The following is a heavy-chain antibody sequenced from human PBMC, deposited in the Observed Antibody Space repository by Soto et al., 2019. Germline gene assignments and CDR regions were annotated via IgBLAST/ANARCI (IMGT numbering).Heavy chain of an antibody. CDR2: INAANGDT. D-gene: IGHD3-22*01. CDR1: GYTFTSYG. Sequence: ASVKVSCKASGYTFTSYGIHWVRQAPGQRLEWMGWINAANGDTKYSPKFQGRVTITRDTSASTAYMELSSLRSEDTAVYYCARAYYYDSSGYYFGMDVWGHGTTVTVSS. CDR3: ARAYYYDSSGYYFGMDV. V-gene: IGHV1-3*01. J-gene: IGHJ6*02.